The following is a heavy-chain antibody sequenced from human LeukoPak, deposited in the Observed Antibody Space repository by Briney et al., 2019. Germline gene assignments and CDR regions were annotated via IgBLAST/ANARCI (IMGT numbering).Heavy chain of an antibody. Sequence: GESLKISCKGSGYSFTSYWIGWVRQMPGKGLEWMGIIYPGDSNTRYSPSFQGQVTISADKSISTAYLQWSSLKASDTAMYYCARHYDYVWGSKELDYWGQGTLVTVSS. CDR3: ARHYDYVWGSKELDY. V-gene: IGHV5-51*01. J-gene: IGHJ4*02. CDR1: GYSFTSYW. D-gene: IGHD3-16*01. CDR2: IYPGDSNT.